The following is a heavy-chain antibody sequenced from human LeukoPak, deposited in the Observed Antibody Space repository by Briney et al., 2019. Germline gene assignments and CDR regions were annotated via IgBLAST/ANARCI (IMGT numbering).Heavy chain of an antibody. Sequence: GWSLRLSCAASGFTFSSYGMHWVRQAPGKGLEWVAVIWYDGSNKYYADSVKGRFTISRDNSKNTLYLQMNSLRAEDTAVYYCARGGSGSYYAGDFDYWGQGTLVTVSS. CDR3: ARGGSGSYYAGDFDY. D-gene: IGHD3-10*01. CDR1: GFTFSSYG. CDR2: IWYDGSNK. V-gene: IGHV3-33*01. J-gene: IGHJ4*02.